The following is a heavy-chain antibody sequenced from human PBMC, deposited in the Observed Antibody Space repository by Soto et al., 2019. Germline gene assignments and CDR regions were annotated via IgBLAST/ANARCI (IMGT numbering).Heavy chain of an antibody. D-gene: IGHD5-12*01. CDR2: ISYDGSNK. CDR3: AKDIVATIWEEAVAGTSAPLEGAYYYYYGMDV. Sequence: GGSLRLSCAASGFTFSSYGMHWVRQAPGKGLEWVAVISYDGSNKYYADSVKGRFTISRDNSKNTLYLQMNSLRAGEMAVYYFAKDIVATIWEEAVAGTSAPLEGAYYYYYGMDVWGQGTTVTVSS. J-gene: IGHJ6*02. CDR1: GFTFSSYG. V-gene: IGHV3-30*18.